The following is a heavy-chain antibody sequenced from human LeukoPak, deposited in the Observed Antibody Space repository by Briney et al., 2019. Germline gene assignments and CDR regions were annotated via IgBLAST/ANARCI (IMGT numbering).Heavy chain of an antibody. CDR2: IYYSGST. D-gene: IGHD6-19*01. J-gene: IGHJ4*02. CDR3: ARLVSGVGYFDY. Sequence: MPSETLSLTCTVSGGSISGYYWSWIRQPPGKGLEWIGYIYYSGSTNYNPFLKSRVTISIDTSKNQFSLKLSSVTAADTAMYYCARLVSGVGYFDYWGQGTLVTVSS. V-gene: IGHV4-59*08. CDR1: GGSISGYY.